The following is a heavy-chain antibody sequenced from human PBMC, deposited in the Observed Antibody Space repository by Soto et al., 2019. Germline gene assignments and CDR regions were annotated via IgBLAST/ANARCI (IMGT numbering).Heavy chain of an antibody. Sequence: PSETLSLTCAVSGYSISSGYYWGWLRQPPGKGLEWIGSIYHGGSTYYNPPLNSRYTLSIDRTNTLAAVILKSVTAAGTAVYYCAGVGLWVPSYCVRSPDSLENWFDPWGQGTLVTVSS. V-gene: IGHV4-38-2*01. D-gene: IGHD3-10*02. CDR1: GYSISSGYY. CDR2: IYHGGST. CDR3: AGVGLWVPSYCVRSPDSLENWFDP. J-gene: IGHJ5*02.